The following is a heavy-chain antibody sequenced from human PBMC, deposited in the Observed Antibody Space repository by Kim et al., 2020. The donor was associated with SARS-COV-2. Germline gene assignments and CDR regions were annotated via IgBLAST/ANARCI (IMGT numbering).Heavy chain of an antibody. Sequence: ASVKVSCKASGYTFTSYDINWVRQATGQGLEWMGWMNSNSGNTGYAQKFQGRVTMTRNTSISTAYMELSSLRSEDTAVYYCARPISRYSGYPYYYYYYGMDVWGQGTTVTVSS. V-gene: IGHV1-8*01. CDR2: MNSNSGNT. CDR3: ARPISRYSGYPYYYYYYGMDV. CDR1: GYTFTSYD. D-gene: IGHD5-12*01. J-gene: IGHJ6*02.